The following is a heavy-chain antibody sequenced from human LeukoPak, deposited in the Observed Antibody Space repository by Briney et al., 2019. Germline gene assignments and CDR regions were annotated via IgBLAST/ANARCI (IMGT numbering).Heavy chain of an antibody. Sequence: SETLSLTCTVSGGSISSYYSSWIRQPPGKGLDWIGYIHNKGYSRYNPSLKSRVTMSIDTSKNQFSLKLSSVTAADTAIYYCARDLDYDTSPSDAFDIWGQGTVVTVSS. D-gene: IGHD3-22*01. V-gene: IGHV4-59*01. CDR3: ARDLDYDTSPSDAFDI. CDR1: GGSISSYY. CDR2: IHNKGYS. J-gene: IGHJ3*02.